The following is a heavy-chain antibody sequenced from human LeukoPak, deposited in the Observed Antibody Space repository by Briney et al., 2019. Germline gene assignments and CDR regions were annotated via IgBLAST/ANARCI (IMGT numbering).Heavy chain of an antibody. Sequence: GGSLRLSCAASGFSFSSYVMSWVLQAPGKGLEWVSTIYGSGGSTYSADSVKGRFTISRDNSKNTLYLQMNSLRAEDTAVYYCAKPGREYSSSWYIWFDTWGQGTLVTVSS. D-gene: IGHD6-13*01. J-gene: IGHJ5*02. CDR3: AKPGREYSSSWYIWFDT. CDR1: GFSFSSYV. CDR2: IYGSGGST. V-gene: IGHV3-23*01.